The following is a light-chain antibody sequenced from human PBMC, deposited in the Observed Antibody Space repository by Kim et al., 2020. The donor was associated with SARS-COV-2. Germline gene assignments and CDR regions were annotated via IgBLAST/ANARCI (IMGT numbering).Light chain of an antibody. V-gene: IGLV4-69*01. J-gene: IGLJ3*02. Sequence: SCKLNCTRSSGHRRYAIAWQPQQPEKGPRYLMKLNSDGSHSKGDGIPDRFSGSSSGAERYLTISILQSEDEADYYCQTWGTGIWVFGGGTKLTVL. CDR1: SGHRRYA. CDR3: QTWGTGIWV. CDR2: LNSDGSH.